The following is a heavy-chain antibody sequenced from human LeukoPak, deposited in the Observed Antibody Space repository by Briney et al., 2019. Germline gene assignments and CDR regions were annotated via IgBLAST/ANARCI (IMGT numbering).Heavy chain of an antibody. J-gene: IGHJ4*02. V-gene: IGHV3-30*02. D-gene: IGHD3-22*01. CDR3: AKGRYYDSSGYPIGY. Sequence: GGSLRLSCAASGFAVSSNYMSWVRQAPGKGLEWVAFIRYDGNIKYLADSVKGRFTISRDTSKNTLYLQMNSLRAEDTAVYYCAKGRYYDSSGYPIGYWGQGTLVTVSS. CDR1: GFAVSSNY. CDR2: IRYDGNIK.